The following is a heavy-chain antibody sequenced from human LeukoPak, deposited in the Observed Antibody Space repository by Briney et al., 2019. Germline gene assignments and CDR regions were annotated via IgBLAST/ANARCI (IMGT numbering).Heavy chain of an antibody. J-gene: IGHJ4*02. CDR3: ARNLLGWELHYFDY. V-gene: IGHV3-74*01. D-gene: IGHD1-26*01. CDR2: INNDGSST. Sequence: GGSLRLSCAASGFTFSSYWMHWVRQAPGKGLVWVSRINNDGSSTTYADSVKGRFTISRDNAKNSLYLQMDSLRAEDTAVYYCARNLLGWELHYFDYWGQGTLVTVSS. CDR1: GFTFSSYW.